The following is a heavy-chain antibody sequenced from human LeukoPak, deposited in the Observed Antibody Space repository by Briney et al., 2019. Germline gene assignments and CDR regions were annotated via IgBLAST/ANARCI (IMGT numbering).Heavy chain of an antibody. V-gene: IGHV3-23*01. CDR1: GFTFSSCG. Sequence: GGSLRLSCAASGFTFSSCGMSWVHQAPGKGLEWVSGISGSGGSTYYADSVKGRFTISRDNSKNTLYLQMNSLRAEDTAVYYCAKHLLGSGIYMDDYYYMDVWGKGTTVTISS. CDR3: AKHLLGSGIYMDDYYYMDV. D-gene: IGHD3-10*01. J-gene: IGHJ6*03. CDR2: ISGSGGST.